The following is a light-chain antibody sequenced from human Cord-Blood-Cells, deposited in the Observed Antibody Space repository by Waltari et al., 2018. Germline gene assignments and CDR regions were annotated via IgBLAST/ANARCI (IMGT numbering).Light chain of an antibody. CDR2: DTS. Sequence: QAVVTQEPSLTVSPGGTVTLTCGSSTGAVTSGHYPYWFQQKPGQAPRTLICDTSNKHSWTPARFSGSLLGGKAALTLSGAQPEDEAEYYCLLSYSGARWVFGGGTKLTVL. CDR3: LLSYSGARWV. V-gene: IGLV7-46*01. CDR1: TGAVTSGHY. J-gene: IGLJ3*02.